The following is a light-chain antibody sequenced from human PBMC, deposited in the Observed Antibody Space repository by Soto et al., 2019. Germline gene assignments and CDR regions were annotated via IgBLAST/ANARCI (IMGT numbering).Light chain of an antibody. CDR3: QQSYSTPIT. J-gene: IGKJ5*01. CDR2: TAS. V-gene: IGKV1-39*01. CDR1: QSISSF. Sequence: DIQMTQSPSSLSASVGDRVSITCRASQSISSFLNWYQQKPGKAPKLLIYTASNLHSGVPSRFSGSESGTDFTLTITSLQPEDVATYYCQQSYSTPITFGQGTRLEIK.